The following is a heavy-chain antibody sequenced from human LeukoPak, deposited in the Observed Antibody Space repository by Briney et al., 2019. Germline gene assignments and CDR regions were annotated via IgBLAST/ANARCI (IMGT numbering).Heavy chain of an antibody. CDR1: GGSISSSNW. CDR2: INHSGST. V-gene: IGHV4-4*02. D-gene: IGHD3-3*01. CDR3: ARGHHDFWSGYPPLDY. J-gene: IGHJ4*02. Sequence: SETLSLTCAVSGGSISSSNWWSWVRQPPGKGLEWIGEINHSGSTNYNPSLKSRVTISVDTSKNQFSLKLSSVTAADTAVYYCARGHHDFWSGYPPLDYWGQGTLVTVSS.